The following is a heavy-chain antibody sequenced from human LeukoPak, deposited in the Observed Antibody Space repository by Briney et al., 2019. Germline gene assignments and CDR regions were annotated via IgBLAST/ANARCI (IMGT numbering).Heavy chain of an antibody. CDR1: GFTLPGHT. V-gene: IGHV3-23*01. Sequence: GGSLRLSCAASGFTLPGHTMTWLRQAPGKGLEWVSIIGGRDDRTYYADFVKGRFTISRDNSKNILYLQMNNLRAEDTAVYYCAKDPNPLYDLWSGYKWGQGTLVTVSS. CDR3: AKDPNPLYDLWSGYK. CDR2: IGGRDDRT. J-gene: IGHJ4*02. D-gene: IGHD3-3*01.